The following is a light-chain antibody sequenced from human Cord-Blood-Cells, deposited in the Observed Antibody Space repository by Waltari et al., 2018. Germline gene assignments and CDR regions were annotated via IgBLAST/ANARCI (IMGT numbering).Light chain of an antibody. CDR3: CSYAGSYTLV. Sequence: QSALTQPRFVSGSPGQSVPISCTGTSSDVGGYNSVSWYHQHPGKAPKLMLFDVSKRPSGVPDRFSGSKSGNTASLTISGLQAEDEADYYCCSYAGSYTLVFGGGTKLTVL. V-gene: IGLV2-11*01. CDR1: SSDVGGYNS. CDR2: DVS. J-gene: IGLJ2*01.